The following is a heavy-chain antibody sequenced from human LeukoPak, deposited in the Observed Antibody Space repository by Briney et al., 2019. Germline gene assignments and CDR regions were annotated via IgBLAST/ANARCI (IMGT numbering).Heavy chain of an antibody. J-gene: IGHJ4*02. Sequence: GGSLRLSCAASGFIVSSNYMSWLRQAPGKRLEWVSVNYSGGSTYYADSVKGRFTISRDNSKNTLYIQMNSLRAEDTAVYYCATSREYCTSATCYTDMSYFDYWGQGTLVTVSS. D-gene: IGHD2-2*02. CDR1: GFIVSSNY. CDR2: NYSGGST. CDR3: ATSREYCTSATCYTDMSYFDY. V-gene: IGHV3-66*02.